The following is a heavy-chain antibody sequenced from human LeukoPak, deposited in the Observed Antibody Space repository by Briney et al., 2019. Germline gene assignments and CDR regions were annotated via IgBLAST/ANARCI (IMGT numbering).Heavy chain of an antibody. D-gene: IGHD2-15*01. CDR2: INHSGST. J-gene: IGHJ4*02. CDR1: GGSFSVYY. V-gene: IGHV4-34*01. CDR3: ARARRRGIVVVVAATSPFDY. Sequence: SETLSLNCAVYGGSFSVYYWSWIRQPPGKGLEWIGEINHSGSTNYNPSLKSRVTISVDTSKKQFSLKLSSVTAADTAVYYCARARRRGIVVVVAATSPFDYWGQGTLVTVSS.